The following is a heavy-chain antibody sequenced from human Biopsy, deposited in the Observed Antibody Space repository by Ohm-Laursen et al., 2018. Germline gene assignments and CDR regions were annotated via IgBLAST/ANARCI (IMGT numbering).Heavy chain of an antibody. CDR1: GDPVSSGSFY. Sequence: PPGTLSLTCTVSGDPVSSGSFYWTWIRQPPGQGLEYIGYIYDRGSTANYNPSLESRVTMSVDMPKNQFSLNLRSATAADTAVYYCARGTGRYYVYGAFDIWGQGTVVTVSS. V-gene: IGHV4-61*01. J-gene: IGHJ3*02. CDR3: ARGTGRYYVYGAFDI. CDR2: IYDRGSTA. D-gene: IGHD1-26*01.